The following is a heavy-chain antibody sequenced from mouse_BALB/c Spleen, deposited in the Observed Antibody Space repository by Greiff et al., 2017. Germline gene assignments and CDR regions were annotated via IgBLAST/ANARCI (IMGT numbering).Heavy chain of an antibody. Sequence: QLQESGPGLVKPSQSLSLTCTVTGYSITSDYAWNWIRQFPGNKLEWMGYISYSGSTSYNPSLKSRISITRDTSKNQFFLQLNSVTTEDTATYYCAREYLDYWGQGTTRTVSS. CDR1: GYSITSDYA. CDR3: AREYLDY. V-gene: IGHV3-2*02. CDR2: ISYSGST. J-gene: IGHJ2*01.